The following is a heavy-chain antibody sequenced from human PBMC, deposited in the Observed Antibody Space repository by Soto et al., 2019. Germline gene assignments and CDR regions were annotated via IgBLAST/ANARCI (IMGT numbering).Heavy chain of an antibody. V-gene: IGHV3-23*01. Sequence: LRLSCAASGFIFTSYAMSWVRQAPGKGPGWVSTISKSGDVTYYADSVKGRFTISRDNSKSTLYLQMNSLRVDDTAVYYCAKAPNWNYESGYFDFWGQGTLVTVSS. CDR1: GFIFTSYA. J-gene: IGHJ4*02. D-gene: IGHD1-7*01. CDR3: AKAPNWNYESGYFDF. CDR2: ISKSGDVT.